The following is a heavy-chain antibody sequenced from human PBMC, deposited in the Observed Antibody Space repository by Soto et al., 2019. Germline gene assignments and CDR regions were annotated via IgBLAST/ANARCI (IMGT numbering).Heavy chain of an antibody. CDR3: ARGLYVANWFDP. Sequence: GGSPRLSCAASGFTFSSYAIHWVRQSPGKGLDGVAVISYDGSNKYYADSVKGRFTISRDNSKNTLYLQMNSLRAEDTAVYYCARGLYVANWFDPWGQGTLVTVSS. J-gene: IGHJ5*01. D-gene: IGHD3-16*01. CDR1: GFTFSSYA. V-gene: IGHV3-30-3*01. CDR2: ISYDGSNK.